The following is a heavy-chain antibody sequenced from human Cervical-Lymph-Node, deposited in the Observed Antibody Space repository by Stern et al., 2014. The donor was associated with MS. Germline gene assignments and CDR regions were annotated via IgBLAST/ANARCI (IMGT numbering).Heavy chain of an antibody. D-gene: IGHD6-13*01. V-gene: IGHV3-74*02. CDR3: VRPRSTWYSFDL. J-gene: IGHJ3*01. CDR1: GFSFGATW. Sequence: EVQLVESGGGLVQPGGSLRLSCAASGFSFGATWMHWVRKPPGEGLVWLSRINSDATSTSSADSVKGRFTISRDNAKNTLYLQMNSLRTDDTAVYYCVRPRSTWYSFDLWGQGTMVTVSS. CDR2: INSDATST.